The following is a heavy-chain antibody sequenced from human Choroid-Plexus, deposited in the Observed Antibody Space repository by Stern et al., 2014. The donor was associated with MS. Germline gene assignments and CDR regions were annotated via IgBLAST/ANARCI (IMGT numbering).Heavy chain of an antibody. CDR1: GFTFGDYA. CDR3: AKGNTVAGPFDF. D-gene: IGHD6-19*01. V-gene: IGHV3-9*01. CDR2: ISWNSVSI. Sequence: EVQLVESGGGLVQPGRSLRLSCAASGFTFGDYALHWVRQAPGKGLEWVSGISWNSVSIDYADSVKGRFTISRDNAKNSLYLQMNSLRAEDTALYYCAKGNTVAGPFDFWGQGTLVTVSS. J-gene: IGHJ4*02.